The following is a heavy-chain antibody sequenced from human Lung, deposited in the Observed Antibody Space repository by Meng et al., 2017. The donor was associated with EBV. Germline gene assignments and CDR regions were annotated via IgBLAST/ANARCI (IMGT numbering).Heavy chain of an antibody. D-gene: IGHD3-10*01. J-gene: IGHJ4*02. V-gene: IGHV1-2*06. CDR2: IYPNSGGT. CDR1: GYTFTGYY. Sequence: QVQAVQSWAEVKKPGASVKVSCKASGYTFTGYYLHWVRQAPGQGLEWMGRIYPNSGGTNYAQRFQGRVVMTRDTSISTAYMELSSLGSEDTAVYYCARLEAYGSGYWGQGTLVTVSS. CDR3: ARLEAYGSGY.